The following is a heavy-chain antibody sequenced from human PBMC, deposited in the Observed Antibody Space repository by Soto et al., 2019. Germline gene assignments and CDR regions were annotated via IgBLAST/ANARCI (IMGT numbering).Heavy chain of an antibody. CDR2: INSDGSST. V-gene: IGHV3-74*01. J-gene: IGHJ4*02. D-gene: IGHD5-18*01. CDR1: GFTFSSYW. CDR3: ARGEGQLWLPYYFDY. Sequence: GGSLRLSCAASGFTFSSYWMHWVRQAPGKGLVWVSRINSDGSSTSYADSVKGRFTISRDNAKNTLYLQMNSLRAEDTAVYYCARGEGQLWLPYYFDYWGQGTLVTVSS.